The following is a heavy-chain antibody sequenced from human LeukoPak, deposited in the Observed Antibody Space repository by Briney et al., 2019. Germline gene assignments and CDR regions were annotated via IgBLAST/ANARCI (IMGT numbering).Heavy chain of an antibody. CDR1: GYTLTELS. CDR3: ATGDLSGSRPYYYYMDV. J-gene: IGHJ6*03. V-gene: IGHV1-24*01. D-gene: IGHD1-26*01. Sequence: ASVKVSCKVSGYTLTELSMHWVRQAPGKGLEWMGGFDPEDGETIYAQKFQGRVTMTEDTSTDTAYMELSSLRSEDTAVYYCATGDLSGSRPYYYYMDVWGKGTTVTISS. CDR2: FDPEDGET.